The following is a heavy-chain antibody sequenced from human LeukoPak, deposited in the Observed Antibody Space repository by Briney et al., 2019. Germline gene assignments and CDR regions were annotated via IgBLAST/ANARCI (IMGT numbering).Heavy chain of an antibody. Sequence: GASVKVSCKASGYTFTDYYLHWVRQAPGQGLEWMGWINPISGGTNYAQKFQGRVTMTRDTSIGTAYMELSRLRSDDTALYYCARQGYSGHSQGAADYWGQGTLVTVSS. J-gene: IGHJ4*02. V-gene: IGHV1-2*02. D-gene: IGHD4-23*01. CDR3: ARQGYSGHSQGAADY. CDR2: INPISGGT. CDR1: GYTFTDYY.